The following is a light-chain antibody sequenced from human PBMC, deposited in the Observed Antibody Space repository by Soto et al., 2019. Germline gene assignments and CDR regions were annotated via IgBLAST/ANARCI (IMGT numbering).Light chain of an antibody. V-gene: IGLV2-14*01. CDR2: EVS. CDR1: SSDVGGYDV. CDR3: SSYVSNVTYV. J-gene: IGLJ1*01. Sequence: QSVLTQPASVSGSPGQSITISCTGTSSDVGGYDVFCWYQHHPGKAPKLMIYEVSNRPSGVSNRFSGSKSGNTASLTISGLQAEDEAYEYCSSYVSNVTYVFGTGTKLTVL.